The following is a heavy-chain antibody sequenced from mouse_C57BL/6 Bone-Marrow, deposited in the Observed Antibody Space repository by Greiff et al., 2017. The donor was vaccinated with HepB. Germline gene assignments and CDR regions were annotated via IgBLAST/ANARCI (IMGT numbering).Heavy chain of an antibody. CDR1: GFTFSSYA. D-gene: IGHD1-1*01. CDR3: TRDGSGYFDV. CDR2: ISSGGDYI. Sequence: EVKVVESGEGLVKPGGSLKLSCAASGFTFSSYAMSWVRQTPEKRLEWVAYISSGGDYIYYADTVKGRFTISRDNARNTLYLQMSSLKSEDTAMYYCTRDGSGYFDVWGTGTTVTVSS. J-gene: IGHJ1*03. V-gene: IGHV5-9-1*02.